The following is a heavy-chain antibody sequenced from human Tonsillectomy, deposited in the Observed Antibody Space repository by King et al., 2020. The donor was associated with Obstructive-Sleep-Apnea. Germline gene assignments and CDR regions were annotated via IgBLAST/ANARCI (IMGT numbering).Heavy chain of an antibody. J-gene: IGHJ6*02. D-gene: IGHD5-18*01. CDR3: AGIYTYGSAYHGLDV. Sequence: VQLQESGPGLVKPSETLSLTCTVSVCSMCSYYWRWIRQPPGKGLEWIGDCFYSGATNYNPSLQSRVTISVDTSKNNFSLKLGSVTAADTAVYYCAGIYTYGSAYHGLDVWGQGTTVTVSS. CDR2: CFYSGAT. CDR1: VCSMCSYY. V-gene: IGHV4-59*01.